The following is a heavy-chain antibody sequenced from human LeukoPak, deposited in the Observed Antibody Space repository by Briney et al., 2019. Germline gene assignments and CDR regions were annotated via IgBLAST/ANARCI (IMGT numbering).Heavy chain of an antibody. Sequence: GGSLRLSCAASGFTFSSYAMSWVRQAPGKGLEWVSAISGSGGSTYYADSVKGRFTISRDNSKNTLYLQMNSLRAEDTAVYYCAKDQTDSYGFFGGGDAFDIWGQGTMVTVSS. CDR1: GFTFSSYA. J-gene: IGHJ3*02. V-gene: IGHV3-23*01. CDR3: AKDQTDSYGFFGGGDAFDI. CDR2: ISGSGGST. D-gene: IGHD5-18*01.